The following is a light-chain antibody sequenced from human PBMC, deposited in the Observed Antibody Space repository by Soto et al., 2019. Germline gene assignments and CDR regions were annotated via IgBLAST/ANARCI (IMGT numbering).Light chain of an antibody. J-gene: IGKJ2*01. CDR2: GAS. V-gene: IGKV3-15*01. CDR3: QQSNNWPYT. CDR1: QSVSHN. Sequence: EIVMTQSPATLSVSPGERATLSCRASQSVSHNLAWYQQKPGQGPSLLFYGASFRATGVPARFSGSGSGTDLTLTISSLQSEDFAIYFCQQSNNWPYTFGQGTKLEIK.